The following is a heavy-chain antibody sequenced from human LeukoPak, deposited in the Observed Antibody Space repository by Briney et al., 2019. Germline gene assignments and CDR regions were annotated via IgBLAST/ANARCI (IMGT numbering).Heavy chain of an antibody. J-gene: IGHJ5*01. V-gene: IGHV3-74*01. CDR1: GFTFSNDW. Sequence: GGALRLSCAASGFTFSNDWMHWVRQPAGKVLVCVSYTNGDGSSTNHADSVRGRCTITRDNAKKTLYLQMNSLGDEDTAVYYCVRGLDSWGLGTLVTVSS. CDR3: VRGLDS. D-gene: IGHD3-16*01. CDR2: TNGDGSST.